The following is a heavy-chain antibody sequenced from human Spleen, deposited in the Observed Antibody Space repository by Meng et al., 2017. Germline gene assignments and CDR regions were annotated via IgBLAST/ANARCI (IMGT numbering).Heavy chain of an antibody. V-gene: IGHV3-11*04. CDR3: ARDGGYSYGDTLDY. CDR2: ISSSGSTI. Sequence: GESLKISCVASRFTFSEDYMSWIRQAPGKGLEWVSYISSSGSTIKYADSVKGRFTISRDNSKNTLYLQMNSLRAEDTAVYYCARDGGYSYGDTLDYWGQGTLVTVSS. J-gene: IGHJ4*02. CDR1: RFTFSEDY. D-gene: IGHD5-18*01.